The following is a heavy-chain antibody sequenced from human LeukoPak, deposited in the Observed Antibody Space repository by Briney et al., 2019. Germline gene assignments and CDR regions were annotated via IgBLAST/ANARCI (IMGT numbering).Heavy chain of an antibody. CDR1: GGSISSYY. D-gene: IGHD4-17*01. CDR3: ARHHGDYYYGMDV. J-gene: IGHJ6*02. Sequence: SETLSLTCTVSGGSISSYYWSWIRQPPGKGLEWIGEINHSGSTNYNPSLKSRVTISVDTSKNQFSLKLSSVTAADTAVYYCARHHGDYYYGMDVWGQGTTVTVSS. CDR2: INHSGST. V-gene: IGHV4-59*08.